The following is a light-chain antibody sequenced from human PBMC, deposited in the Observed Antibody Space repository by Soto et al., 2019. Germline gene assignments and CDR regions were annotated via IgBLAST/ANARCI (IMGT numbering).Light chain of an antibody. Sequence: DVQVSQSPSTVSASVRDGVTITCRASQSISSWLAWYQQKPGKAPKLLIYDASSLESGVPSRFSGSGSGTEFTLTISSLQPDDFATYYCQHYNSYSEAFGQGTKVDI. CDR1: QSISSW. V-gene: IGKV1-5*01. J-gene: IGKJ1*01. CDR2: DAS. CDR3: QHYNSYSEA.